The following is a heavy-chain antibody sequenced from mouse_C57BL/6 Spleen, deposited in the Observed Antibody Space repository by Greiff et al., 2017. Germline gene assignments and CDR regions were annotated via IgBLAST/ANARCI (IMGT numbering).Heavy chain of an antibody. CDR2: IYPGGGYT. CDR3: ARTIVTTPDWYFDV. Sequence: VKLVESGAELVRPGTSVKMSCKASGYTFTNYWIGWAKQRPGHGLEWIGDIYPGGGYTNYNEKFKGKATLTADKSSSTAYMQFSSLTSEDSAIYYCARTIVTTPDWYFDVWGTGTTVTVSS. V-gene: IGHV1-63*01. J-gene: IGHJ1*03. D-gene: IGHD2-5*01. CDR1: GYTFTNYW.